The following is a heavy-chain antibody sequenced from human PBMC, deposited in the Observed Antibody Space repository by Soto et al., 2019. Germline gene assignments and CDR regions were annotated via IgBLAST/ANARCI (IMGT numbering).Heavy chain of an antibody. Sequence: QITLKESGPPLVKPTQTLTLTCTFSGFSLSTSGVGVGWIRQPPGKALEWLALIYWDDDKRYSPSLKSRLTITKDTSKNQVVLTMTNMDPVDTATYYCAHSLIVVVTATYYYYYGMDVWGQGTTVTVSS. D-gene: IGHD2-21*02. V-gene: IGHV2-5*02. CDR1: GFSLSTSGVG. J-gene: IGHJ6*02. CDR2: IYWDDDK. CDR3: AHSLIVVVTATYYYYYGMDV.